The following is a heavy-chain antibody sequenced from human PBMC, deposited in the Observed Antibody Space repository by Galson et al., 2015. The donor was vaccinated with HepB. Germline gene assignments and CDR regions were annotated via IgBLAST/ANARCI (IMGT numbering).Heavy chain of an antibody. D-gene: IGHD3-3*01. V-gene: IGHV3-23*01. Sequence: SLRLSCAASGFTFSSYAMSWVRQAPGKGLEWVSAISGSGGSTYYADSVKGRFTISRDNSKNTLYLQMNSLRAEDTAVYYCAKDGTIFGVVDSPEAPTTWYMDVWGKGTTVTVSS. J-gene: IGHJ6*03. CDR2: ISGSGGST. CDR3: AKDGTIFGVVDSPEAPTTWYMDV. CDR1: GFTFSSYA.